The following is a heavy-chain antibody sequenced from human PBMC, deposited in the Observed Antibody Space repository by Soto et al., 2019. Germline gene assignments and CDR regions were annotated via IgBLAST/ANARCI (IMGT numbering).Heavy chain of an antibody. Sequence: EVQLLESGGGLVQPGGSLRLSCAASGFTFSSYAMSWVRQAPGKGLEWVSTISGSGGSTYYADSVKGRFTISRDNSRNTLYLQMNSLRAEDTAVYRCAKAPYWDIVVGSYRRCHFDYWGQGTLVTVSS. CDR2: ISGSGGST. D-gene: IGHD2-2*01. V-gene: IGHV3-23*01. CDR1: GFTFSSYA. J-gene: IGHJ4*02. CDR3: AKAPYWDIVVGSYRRCHFDY.